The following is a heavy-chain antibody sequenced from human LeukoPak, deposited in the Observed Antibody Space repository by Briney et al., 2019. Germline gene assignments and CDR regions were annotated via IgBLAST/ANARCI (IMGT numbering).Heavy chain of an antibody. V-gene: IGHV5-10-1*01. CDR1: GYSFTSYW. CDR2: IHPSGSDT. D-gene: IGHD5-24*01. J-gene: IGHJ4*02. Sequence: GESLTISCKASGYSFTSYWINWVRQMPGKGLEWMGRIHPSGSDTNYSPSFQGHVTISADKSISTVYLQWSSLKASDTAIYYCARHGDSNLVDWGQGTLVTVSS. CDR3: ARHGDSNLVD.